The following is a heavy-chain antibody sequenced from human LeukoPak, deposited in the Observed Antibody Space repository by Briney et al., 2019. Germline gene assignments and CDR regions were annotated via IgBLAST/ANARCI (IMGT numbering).Heavy chain of an antibody. CDR1: EFTFSSYW. CDR2: INPDGSDE. D-gene: IGHD2-8*01. Sequence: SGGSLRLSCAASEFTFSSYWMSWLRRAPEKGLEWVASINPDGSDEYYVDSVKGRFTISRDNAKNSLYLQMNSLRPDDTALYYCSTDPRLLIYWGHGTLVTVSS. J-gene: IGHJ4*01. CDR3: STDPRLLIY. V-gene: IGHV3-7*03.